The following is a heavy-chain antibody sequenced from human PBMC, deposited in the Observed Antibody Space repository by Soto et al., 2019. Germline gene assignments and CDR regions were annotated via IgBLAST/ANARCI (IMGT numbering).Heavy chain of an antibody. CDR1: GFTFSSYG. D-gene: IGHD3-10*01. J-gene: IGHJ5*02. Sequence: QVQLVESGGGVVQPGRSLRLSCAASGFTFSSYGMHWVRQAPGKGLEWVAVIWYDGSNKYYADSVKGRFTISRDNSKNTLYLQMNGLRAEDTAVYYCARDRGRAWFDPWGQGTLVTVSS. CDR3: ARDRGRAWFDP. V-gene: IGHV3-33*01. CDR2: IWYDGSNK.